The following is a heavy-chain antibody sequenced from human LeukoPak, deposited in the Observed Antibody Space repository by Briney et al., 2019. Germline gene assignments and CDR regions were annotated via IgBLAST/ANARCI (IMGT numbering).Heavy chain of an antibody. CDR1: GFTFSSYS. Sequence: GGSLRLSCAASGFTFSSYSMNWVRQAPGKGLEWVAFIRYDGSNKYYADSVKGRFTISRDNSKNTLYLQMNSLRAEDTAVYYCAKDHPEWSLFDYWGQGTLVTVSS. V-gene: IGHV3-30*02. CDR2: IRYDGSNK. CDR3: AKDHPEWSLFDY. J-gene: IGHJ4*02. D-gene: IGHD3-3*01.